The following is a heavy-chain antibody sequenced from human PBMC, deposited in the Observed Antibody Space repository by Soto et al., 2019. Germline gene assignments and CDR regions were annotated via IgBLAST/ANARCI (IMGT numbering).Heavy chain of an antibody. CDR2: INHSGST. CDR3: ARGHSSGYYNYFDY. D-gene: IGHD3-22*01. V-gene: IGHV4-34*01. CDR1: GGSFSGYY. Sequence: NPSETLSLTCAVYGGSFSGYYWSWIRQPPGKGLEWIGEINHSGSTNYNPSLKSRVTISVDTSKNQFSLKLSSVTAADTAVYYCARGHSSGYYNYFDYWGQGTLVTVSS. J-gene: IGHJ4*02.